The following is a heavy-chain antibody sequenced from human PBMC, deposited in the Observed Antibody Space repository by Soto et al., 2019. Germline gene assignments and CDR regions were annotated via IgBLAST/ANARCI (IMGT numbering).Heavy chain of an antibody. J-gene: IGHJ3*01. D-gene: IGHD1-1*01. V-gene: IGHV3-53*01. Sequence: DVQLVESGGGLIQPGESLRLSCAAFGLTISGKKYVAWVRQAPGKGLEWVSALYDVDGSFYADSVKGRFTTSSDSSKTTVYLQMNDLRPDATAVYYCATRHEREHAYDVWGQGTTVTVSS. CDR1: GLTISGKKY. CDR3: ATRHEREHAYDV. CDR2: LYDVDGS.